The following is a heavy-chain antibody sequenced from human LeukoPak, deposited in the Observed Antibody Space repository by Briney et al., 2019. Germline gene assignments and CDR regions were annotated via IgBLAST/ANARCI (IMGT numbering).Heavy chain of an antibody. CDR2: IKQDGSEK. Sequence: GGSLRLSCAASGFTFSSYWMSWVRQAPGKGLEWVANIKQDGSEKYYVDSVKGRFTISRDNAKNSLYLQMNSLRAEDTAVYYCARDSPDARNYHNSDYWGQGTLVTVSS. CDR1: GFTFSSYW. J-gene: IGHJ4*02. D-gene: IGHD4-11*01. CDR3: ARDSPDARNYHNSDY. V-gene: IGHV3-7*01.